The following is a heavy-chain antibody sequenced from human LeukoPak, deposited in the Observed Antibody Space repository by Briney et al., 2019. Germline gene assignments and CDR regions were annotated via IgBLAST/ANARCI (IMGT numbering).Heavy chain of an antibody. Sequence: PGGSLRLSCAASGFTFSSYSMNWVRQAPGKGLEWVSSISSSSSYIYYADSVKGRFTISRDNAKNSLYLQMNSLRAEDTAVYYCARDLEYSSGWSTFYAFDIWGQGTMVTVSS. V-gene: IGHV3-21*01. CDR2: ISSSSSYI. J-gene: IGHJ3*02. CDR1: GFTFSSYS. D-gene: IGHD6-19*01. CDR3: ARDLEYSSGWSTFYAFDI.